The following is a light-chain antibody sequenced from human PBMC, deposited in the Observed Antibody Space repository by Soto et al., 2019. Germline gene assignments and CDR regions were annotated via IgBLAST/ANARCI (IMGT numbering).Light chain of an antibody. CDR3: QQYNNWPYMYT. CDR2: GAS. V-gene: IGKV3-15*01. J-gene: IGKJ2*01. Sequence: EIVMTQSPATLSVSPGERATLSCRASQSVSSNLAWYQQKPGQAPRLLIYGASTRATGIPARFSGSGSGTEFTLTISSLQSEDFEVYYCQQYNNWPYMYTFGQGTKLEIK. CDR1: QSVSSN.